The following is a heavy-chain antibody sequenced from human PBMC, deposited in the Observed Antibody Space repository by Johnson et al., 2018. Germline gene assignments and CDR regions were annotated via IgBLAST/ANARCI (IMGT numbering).Heavy chain of an antibody. J-gene: IGHJ1*01. D-gene: IGHD1-26*01. CDR1: GFIFDDYA. CDR3: VKGSTFAAISGVYFQH. Sequence: EVQLLESGGGLVQPGRSLRLSCAASGFIFDDYAMHWVRQAPGKGLEWVSDISWNSGKIAYADSVKGRFTISRDNAKKSLYLQMNSLRPEETAVYYCVKGSTFAAISGVYFQHWGQGTLVTGSS. V-gene: IGHV3-9*01. CDR2: ISWNSGKI.